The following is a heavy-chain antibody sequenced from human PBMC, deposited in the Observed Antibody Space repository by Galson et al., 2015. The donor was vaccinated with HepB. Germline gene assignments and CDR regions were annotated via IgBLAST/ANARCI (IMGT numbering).Heavy chain of an antibody. CDR2: TYYRSKWYN. Sequence: CAISGDSVSNNSATWNWIRQSPSRGLEWLGRTYYRSKWYNDYAVSVKSRITINPDTSKNQFSLQLNSVTPEDTAVYYCASGLRIAAATTNWYFDLWGRGTLVTVSS. CDR3: ASGLRIAAATTNWYFDL. D-gene: IGHD6-13*01. CDR1: GDSVSNNSAT. J-gene: IGHJ2*01. V-gene: IGHV6-1*01.